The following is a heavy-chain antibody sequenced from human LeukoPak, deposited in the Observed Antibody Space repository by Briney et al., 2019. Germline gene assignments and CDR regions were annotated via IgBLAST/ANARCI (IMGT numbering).Heavy chain of an antibody. D-gene: IGHD4-17*01. CDR1: GGTFSSYA. CDR2: INPSGGST. CDR3: ARASDTVTGVFDY. J-gene: IGHJ4*02. Sequence: ASVKVSCKASGGTFSSYAISWVRQAPGQGLEWMGIINPSGGSTSYAQKFQGRVTMTRDTSTSTVYMELSSLRSEDTAVYYCARASDTVTGVFDYWGQGTLVTVSS. V-gene: IGHV1-46*01.